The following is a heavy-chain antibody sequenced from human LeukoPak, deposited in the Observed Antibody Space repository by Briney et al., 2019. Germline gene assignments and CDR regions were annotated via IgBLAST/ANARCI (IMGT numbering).Heavy chain of an antibody. CDR1: GGSISNYY. V-gene: IGHV4-59*01. CDR3: ARGGGGWNAWFDP. J-gene: IGHJ5*02. D-gene: IGHD1-1*01. Sequence: PSETLSLTCTVSGGSISNYYWSWIRQPPGKGLEWIGYIYYSGSTSYNPPLKSRVTISVDTSKNQFSLKLSSVTAADTAVYYCARGGGGWNAWFDPWGQGTLVTVSS. CDR2: IYYSGST.